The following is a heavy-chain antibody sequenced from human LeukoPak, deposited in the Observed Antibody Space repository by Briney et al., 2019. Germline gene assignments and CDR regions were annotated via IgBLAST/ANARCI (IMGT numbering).Heavy chain of an antibody. CDR3: ARGGRGFDP. J-gene: IGHJ5*02. CDR2: IYSSGST. CDR1: GGSISSNSYY. V-gene: IGHV4-61*02. Sequence: PSQTLSLTCTVSGGSISSNSYYWSWIRQPAGKGLEWIGRIYSSGSTSYNPSLKSRVTISVDTSKNQFSLELNSVTASDTAVYYCARGGRGFDPWGQGTLVTVSS.